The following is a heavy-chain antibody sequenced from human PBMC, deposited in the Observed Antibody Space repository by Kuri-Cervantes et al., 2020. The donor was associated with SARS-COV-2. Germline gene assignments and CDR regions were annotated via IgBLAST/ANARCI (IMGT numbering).Heavy chain of an antibody. CDR3: TTLIDY. V-gene: IGHV3-73*01. Sequence: LSLTCEVSGFLFSASAIRWVRQGSGKGLEWVGRVRGKANNYATAYAASVKGRFTISRDDSKNMGYLQMNSLKTEDTAVYYCTTLIDYWGQGALVTVSS. CDR1: GFLFSASA. CDR2: VRGKANNYAT. J-gene: IGHJ4*02.